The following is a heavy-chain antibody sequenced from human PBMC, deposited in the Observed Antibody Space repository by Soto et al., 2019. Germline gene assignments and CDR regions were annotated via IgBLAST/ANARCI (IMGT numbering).Heavy chain of an antibody. D-gene: IGHD2-21*02. CDR2: MYNTGST. J-gene: IGHJ6*02. V-gene: IGHV4-59*01. CDR3: ARVLWGYCGADCYPLDV. Sequence: QVRLQESGPGLVKPSETLSLTCTVSGGSISSYYWSWIRQPPGKGLEWIGYMYNTGSTIYNPSLKRRGTISVDTSKNQFSLKLNSVTAADTAVDYCARVLWGYCGADCYPLDVWGQGTTVTVSS. CDR1: GGSISSYY.